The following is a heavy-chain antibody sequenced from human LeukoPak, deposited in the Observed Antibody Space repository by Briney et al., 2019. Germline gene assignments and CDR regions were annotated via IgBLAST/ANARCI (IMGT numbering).Heavy chain of an antibody. CDR1: GFTFSSYA. CDR3: AKDGVAS. Sequence: GGSLRLSCAASGFTFSSYAMSWVRQAPGKGLEWVAVISYDGSNKYYADSVKGRFTISRDNSKNTLYLQMNSLRAEDTAVYYCAKDGVASWGQGTLVTVSS. J-gene: IGHJ4*02. D-gene: IGHD3-3*01. CDR2: ISYDGSNK. V-gene: IGHV3-30*18.